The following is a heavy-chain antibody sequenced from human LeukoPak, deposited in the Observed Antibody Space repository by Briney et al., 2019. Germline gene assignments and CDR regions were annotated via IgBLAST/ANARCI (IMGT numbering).Heavy chain of an antibody. CDR2: ISSSSSTI. J-gene: IGHJ6*02. Sequence: GGSLRPSCAASAFTFSTFNMNWVRQAPGKGLEWVAHISSSSSTIYYADSVKGRFSISRDNAKNSLYLQMNSLRAEDTAVYFCVRDMDVWAQGTTVTVSS. CDR1: AFTFSTFN. CDR3: VRDMDV. V-gene: IGHV3-48*01.